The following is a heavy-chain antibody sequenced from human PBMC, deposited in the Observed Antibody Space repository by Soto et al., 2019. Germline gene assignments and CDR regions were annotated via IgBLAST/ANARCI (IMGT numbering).Heavy chain of an antibody. CDR3: EKTTYSRSWYF. CDR2: ISDSGSDT. CDR1: GFTFNNFH. J-gene: IGHJ4*02. V-gene: IGHV3-23*01. Sequence: EVHLLESGGGLVQPGGSLRLSCAGSGFTFNNFHMTWVRHVPGKGLEWVSSISDSGSDTFYADSVRGRFAISRDNSKSTLYLQMNSLRVDDTAIYYCEKTTYSRSWYFWGQGTLVTVSS. D-gene: IGHD6-13*01.